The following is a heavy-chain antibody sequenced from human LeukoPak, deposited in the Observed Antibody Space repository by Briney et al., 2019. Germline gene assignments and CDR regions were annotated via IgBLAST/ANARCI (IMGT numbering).Heavy chain of an antibody. D-gene: IGHD2-8*01. CDR1: GGSISSYY. Sequence: SETLSLTCTVSGGSISSYYWSWIRQPPGKGLEWIGYIYYSGSTNYNPSLKSRVTISVDTSKDQFSLKLSSVTAADTAVYYYARGIVLMVYAATGGYNWFDPWGQGTLVTVSS. CDR2: IYYSGST. J-gene: IGHJ5*02. V-gene: IGHV4-59*12. CDR3: ARGIVLMVYAATGGYNWFDP.